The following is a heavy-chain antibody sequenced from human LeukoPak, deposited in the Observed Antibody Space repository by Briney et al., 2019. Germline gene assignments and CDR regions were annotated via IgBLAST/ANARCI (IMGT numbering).Heavy chain of an antibody. CDR2: INWNGGGT. J-gene: IGHJ4*02. D-gene: IGHD1-26*01. Sequence: GGSLRLSCAASGFTFDDYGMSWVRQAPGKGLEWVSGINWNGGGTGYADSVKGRFTISRDNAKNSLYLQMNSLRAEDTAVYYCARDPSGSYRYFDYWGQGTLVTVSS. V-gene: IGHV3-20*04. CDR3: ARDPSGSYRYFDY. CDR1: GFTFDDYG.